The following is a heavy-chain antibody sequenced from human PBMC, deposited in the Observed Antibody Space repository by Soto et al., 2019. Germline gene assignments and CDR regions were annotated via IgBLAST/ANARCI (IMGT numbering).Heavy chain of an antibody. Sequence: PSESLSLTCAISGASVSSSSVTWNLLRRSPLRGLEWLGRTYYRSKWYNDYAVSVKSRITINPDTSKNQFSLHLNSVTPEDTAVYYRARISHDSRPSWGQGTMVTVSS. V-gene: IGHV6-1*01. J-gene: IGHJ3*01. CDR1: GASVSSSSVT. CDR2: TYYRSKWYN. CDR3: ARISHDSRPS. D-gene: IGHD6-6*01.